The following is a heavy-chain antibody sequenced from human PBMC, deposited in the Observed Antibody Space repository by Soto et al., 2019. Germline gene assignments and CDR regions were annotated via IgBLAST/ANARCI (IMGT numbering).Heavy chain of an antibody. D-gene: IGHD3-3*01. CDR3: AKISGSAIFGVVIIPLDYYCYGMDV. CDR2: ISGSGGST. J-gene: IGHJ6*02. V-gene: IGHV3-23*01. CDR1: GFTFSSYA. Sequence: GGSLRLSCAASGFTFSSYAMSWVRQAPGKGLEWVSAISGSGGSTYYADSVKGRFTISRDNSKNTLYLQMNSLRAEDTAVYYCAKISGSAIFGVVIIPLDYYCYGMDVWGQGTTVTVSS.